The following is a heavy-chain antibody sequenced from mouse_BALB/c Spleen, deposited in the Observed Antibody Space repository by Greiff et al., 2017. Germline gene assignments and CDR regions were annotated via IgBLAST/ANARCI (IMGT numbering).Heavy chain of an antibody. CDR1: GYTFTNYW. CDR3: ARGDGSSFLDY. V-gene: IGHV1-63*02. J-gene: IGHJ2*01. D-gene: IGHD1-1*01. Sequence: QVQLQQSGPELVKPGASVKISCKASGYTFTNYWLGWVKQRPGHGLEWIGDIYPGGGYTNYNEKFKGKATLTADTSSSTAYMQLSSLTSEDSAVYFCARGDGSSFLDYWGQGTTLTVSS. CDR2: IYPGGGYT.